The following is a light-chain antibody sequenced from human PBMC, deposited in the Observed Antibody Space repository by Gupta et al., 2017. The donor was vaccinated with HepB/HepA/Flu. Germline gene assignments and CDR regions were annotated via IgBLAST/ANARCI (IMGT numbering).Light chain of an antibody. V-gene: IGKV2-28*01. CDR2: WGS. CDR1: QSLLHSNGYNY. Sequence: DIVMTQSPLSLPVTPGEPASISCRSSQSLLHSNGYNYLDWYLQKPGQSPQLLIYWGSTRASGVPDRFSGSGADREFTLKSMRGEDEDVGVYYDKQDAQTKTFGRGTRLEIK. CDR3: KQDAQTKT. J-gene: IGKJ4*01.